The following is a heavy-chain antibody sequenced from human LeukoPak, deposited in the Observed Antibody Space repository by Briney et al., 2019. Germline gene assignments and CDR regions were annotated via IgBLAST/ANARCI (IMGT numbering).Heavy chain of an antibody. V-gene: IGHV1-2*02. J-gene: IGHJ4*02. CDR2: INPNSGGT. Sequence: ASVKVSCKASGYTFTGYYMHWVRQAPGQGLEWMGWINPNSGGTNNEQKFQGRVTMTRHTSISTAYMELSRLRFDDTAVYYCARGDVDTAMVTPDYWGQGTLVTVSS. CDR1: GYTFTGYY. CDR3: ARGDVDTAMVTPDY. D-gene: IGHD5-18*01.